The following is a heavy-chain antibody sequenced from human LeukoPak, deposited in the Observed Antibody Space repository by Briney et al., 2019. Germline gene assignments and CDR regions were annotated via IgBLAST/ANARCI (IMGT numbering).Heavy chain of an antibody. CDR1: GYTFTGYY. CDR3: AKLKYMVRGAADY. Sequence: ASVKVSCKASGYTFTGYYMHWVRQAPGQGLEWMGWINPNSGGTNYAQKFQGRVTMTRDTSISTAYMALRRLRSDDTAVYYCAKLKYMVRGAADYWGQGTLVTVSS. CDR2: INPNSGGT. J-gene: IGHJ4*02. D-gene: IGHD3-10*01. V-gene: IGHV1-2*02.